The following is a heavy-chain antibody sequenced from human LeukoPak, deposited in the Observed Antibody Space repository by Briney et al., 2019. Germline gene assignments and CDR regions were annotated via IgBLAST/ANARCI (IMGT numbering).Heavy chain of an antibody. V-gene: IGHV3-23*01. CDR3: ARGYSSSSRGYYYYGMDV. CDR1: GFTFSSYA. Sequence: GGSLRLSCAASGFTFSSYAMSWVRQAPGKGLEWVSAISGSGGSTYYADSVKGRFTISRDNSKNTLYLQMNSLRAEDTAVYYCARGYSSSSRGYYYYGMDVWGQGTTVTVSS. D-gene: IGHD1-14*01. CDR2: ISGSGGST. J-gene: IGHJ6*02.